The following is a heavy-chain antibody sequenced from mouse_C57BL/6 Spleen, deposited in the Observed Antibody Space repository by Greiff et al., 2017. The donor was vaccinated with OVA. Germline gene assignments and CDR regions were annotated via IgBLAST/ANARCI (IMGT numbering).Heavy chain of an antibody. D-gene: IGHD2-2*01. J-gene: IGHJ2*01. CDR1: GYTFTSYW. V-gene: IGHV1-55*01. Sequence: VQLQQPGAELVKPGASVKMSCKASGYTFTSYWITWVKQRPGQGLEWIGELYPGSGSTNYNEKFKSKATLTVDTSSSTAYMQLSSLTSEDSAVYYCARPGGGYDYFDYWGQGTTLTVSS. CDR3: ARPGGGYDYFDY. CDR2: LYPGSGST.